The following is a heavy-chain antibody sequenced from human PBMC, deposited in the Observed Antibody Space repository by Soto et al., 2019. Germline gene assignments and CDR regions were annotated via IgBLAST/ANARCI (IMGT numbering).Heavy chain of an antibody. CDR2: INHSGSN. Sequence: SETLSLTCAVYGGSFSGHSWTWIRQPPGKGLEWIGEINHSGSNNHNPPLKSRVTLSVDTSKNQFSLKLNSMTAPDTAVYYCARRVSMAVVLQTHAPDKYYLDSWSQGTMVTVS. D-gene: IGHD3-9*01. CDR1: GGSFSGHS. CDR3: ARRVSMAVVLQTHAPDKYYLDS. J-gene: IGHJ1*01. V-gene: IGHV4-34*01.